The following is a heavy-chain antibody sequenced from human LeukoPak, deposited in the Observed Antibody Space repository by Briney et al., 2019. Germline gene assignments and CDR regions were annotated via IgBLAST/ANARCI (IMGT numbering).Heavy chain of an antibody. CDR1: GYTFTSYA. V-gene: IGHV1-3*01. D-gene: IGHD3-10*01. J-gene: IGHJ4*02. CDR2: INAGNGNT. Sequence: ASVKVSCKASGYTFTSYAMHWVRQAPGQRLEWMGWINAGNGNTKYSQKFQGRVTITRDTSASTAYMELSSLRSEDTAVYYCARDIWSSFDYGSGSYIAGLPTNDYWGQGTLVTVSS. CDR3: ARDIWSSFDYGSGSYIAGLPTNDY.